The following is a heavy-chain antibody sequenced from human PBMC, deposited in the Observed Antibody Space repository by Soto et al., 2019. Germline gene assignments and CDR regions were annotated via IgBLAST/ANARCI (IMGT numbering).Heavy chain of an antibody. V-gene: IGHV3-7*03. CDR2: IKCDASET. CDR3: ATGEGTFDY. J-gene: IGHJ4*02. Sequence: PGGSLRLSRAASGFTFSSSWMHWVCQAPEKGQEWVADIKCDASETYYVDSVKGRLTISRDNSKNTAYLELNSVRADDTAVYYCATGEGTFDYWGQGALVTVSS. CDR1: GFTFSSSW.